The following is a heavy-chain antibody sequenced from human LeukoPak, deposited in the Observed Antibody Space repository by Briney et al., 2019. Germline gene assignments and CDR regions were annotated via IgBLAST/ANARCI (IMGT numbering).Heavy chain of an antibody. J-gene: IGHJ5*02. CDR3: AKSIAAAGINWFDP. V-gene: IGHV1-18*01. D-gene: IGHD6-13*01. CDR1: GYTFTSYG. Sequence: GASVKVSCKASGYTFTSYGISWVRQAPGQGLEWMGWISAYNGNTNYAQKLQGRVTMTTDTSTSTAYMELRSLRSDDTAVYYCAKSIAAAGINWFDPWGQGTLVTVPS. CDR2: ISAYNGNT.